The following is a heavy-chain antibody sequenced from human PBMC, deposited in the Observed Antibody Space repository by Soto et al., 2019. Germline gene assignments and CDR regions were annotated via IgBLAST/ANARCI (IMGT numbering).Heavy chain of an antibody. CDR3: ARDSVRGNTRIVTWTDYYYGLDV. V-gene: IGHV1-69*06. J-gene: IGHJ6*02. D-gene: IGHD3-16*02. CDR2: IIPIFGTP. CDR1: GGTFISYA. Sequence: QVQLVKSGAEVKKPGSSVKVSCKAYGGTFISYAISWVRQAPGQGLEWMGGIIPIFGTPNYAQKFQGRVTISADKSTSTAYMELSSLRSEDTAMYYCARDSVRGNTRIVTWTDYYYGLDVWGQGTTVTVSS.